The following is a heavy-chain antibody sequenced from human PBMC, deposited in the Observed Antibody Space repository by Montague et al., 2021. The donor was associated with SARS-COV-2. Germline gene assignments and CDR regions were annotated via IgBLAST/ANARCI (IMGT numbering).Heavy chain of an antibody. CDR2: IFYSGST. CDR3: AKASRGYGGDFDS. D-gene: IGHD4-23*01. Sequence: SETLSLTCSVSGDSVNSNYWSWVRQPPGKGLEWLGYIFYSGSTYNHSLPSRVTMSLETSKNHYSLPLISVTAADTAVYYFAKASRGYGGDFDSWGQGTLVIVSS. V-gene: IGHV4-59*02. CDR1: GDSVNSNY. J-gene: IGHJ4*02.